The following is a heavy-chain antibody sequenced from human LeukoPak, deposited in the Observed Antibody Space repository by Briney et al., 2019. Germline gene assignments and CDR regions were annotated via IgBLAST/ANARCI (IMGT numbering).Heavy chain of an antibody. D-gene: IGHD3-22*01. CDR2: INSDGSST. V-gene: IGHV3-74*01. J-gene: IGHJ5*02. CDR1: GFTLSNYW. CDR3: ARDLSIYDSSGFDP. Sequence: GGSLTLSCAVSGFTLSNYWMHWVRPAAGKGLVWVSRINSDGSSTIYADSVKGRFTISRGNAKKTLYLQVNSLIADHTAVYYCARDLSIYDSSGFDPWGQGTLVTVSS.